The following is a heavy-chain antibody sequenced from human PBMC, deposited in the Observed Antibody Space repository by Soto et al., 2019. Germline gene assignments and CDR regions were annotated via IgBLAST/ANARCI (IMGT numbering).Heavy chain of an antibody. CDR2: IKQDGSER. CDR1: GFTFRNYW. J-gene: IGHJ4*02. Sequence: DEQLVESGGGLVQPGGSLRLSCAGSGFTFRNYWMGWVRQAPGKRLEWVANIKQDGSERSYADSVKGRFTISRDNAKNSLYLQMNSLGADDTAVYYCVRENYFDYWGQGTLVTVSS. V-gene: IGHV3-7*01. CDR3: VRENYFDY.